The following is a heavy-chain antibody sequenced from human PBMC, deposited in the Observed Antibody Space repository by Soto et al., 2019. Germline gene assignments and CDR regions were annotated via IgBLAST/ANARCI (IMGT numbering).Heavy chain of an antibody. CDR2: INSASNYL. V-gene: IGHV3-21*01. CDR1: GLTLSNYK. Sequence: EVQLVESGGGPVKPGGSLRLSCAASGLTLSNYKMNWVRQAPGKGLEWVSSINSASNYLYYADSVKGRFTVSRDNAKNSLYLQMNSLRAEDTAVYYCARDRNYDMDVWGQGTTVTVSS. CDR3: ARDRNYDMDV. J-gene: IGHJ6*02.